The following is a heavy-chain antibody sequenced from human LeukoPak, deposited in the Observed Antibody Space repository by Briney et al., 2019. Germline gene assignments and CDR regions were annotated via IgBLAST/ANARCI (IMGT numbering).Heavy chain of an antibody. V-gene: IGHV1-46*01. J-gene: IGHJ4*02. Sequence: ASVKVSCKASGYTFTSYYMHWVRQAPGQGLEWMGIINPSGGSTSYAQKFQGRVTMTRDMSTSTVYMELGSLRSEDTAVYYCARDSSSWGPLRYWGQGTLVTVSS. CDR2: INPSGGST. D-gene: IGHD6-13*01. CDR3: ARDSSSWGPLRY. CDR1: GYTFTSYY.